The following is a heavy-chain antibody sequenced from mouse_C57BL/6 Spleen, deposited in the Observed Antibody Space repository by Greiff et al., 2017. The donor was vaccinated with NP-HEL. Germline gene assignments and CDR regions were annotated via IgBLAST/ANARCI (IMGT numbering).Heavy chain of an antibody. V-gene: IGHV1-69*01. J-gene: IGHJ3*01. CDR2: IDPSDSYT. CDR3: ARRDYDRSGFAY. D-gene: IGHD2-4*01. Sequence: VQLQQPGAELVMPGASVKLSCKASGYTFTSYWMHWVKQRPGQGLEWIGEIDPSDSYTNYNQKFKGKSTLTVDKSSSTAYMQLSSLTSEDSAVYYCARRDYDRSGFAYWGQGTLVTVSA. CDR1: GYTFTSYW.